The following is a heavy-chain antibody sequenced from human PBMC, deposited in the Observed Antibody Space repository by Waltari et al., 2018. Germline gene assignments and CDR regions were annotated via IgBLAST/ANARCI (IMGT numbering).Heavy chain of an antibody. J-gene: IGHJ4*02. CDR3: ARDDSSGYYMEY. V-gene: IGHV4-30-2*01. D-gene: IGHD3-22*01. CDR2: IYHSGST. Sequence: QLQLQESDSGLVKPSQTLSLTCAVSGGSISSGGYSWTWIRQPPGKGLEWIGYIYHSGSTYYNPSLKSRVTISVDRSKNQFSLKLSSVTAADTAVYYCARDDSSGYYMEYWGQGTLVTVSS. CDR1: GGSISSGGYS.